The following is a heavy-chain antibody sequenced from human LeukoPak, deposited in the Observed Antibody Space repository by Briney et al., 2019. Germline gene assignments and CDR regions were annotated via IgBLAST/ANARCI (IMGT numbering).Heavy chain of an antibody. V-gene: IGHV3-53*01. CDR3: VKDNPLDY. J-gene: IGHJ4*02. CDR1: GFTVSSNS. CDR2: IYSDNT. D-gene: IGHD1-14*01. Sequence: GGSLRLSCTVSGFTVSSNSMSWVRQAPGKGLEWVSFIYSDNTHYSDSVKGRFTISRDNSKNTLYLHINSLRAEDTAVYYCVKDNPLDYWGQGTLVIVSS.